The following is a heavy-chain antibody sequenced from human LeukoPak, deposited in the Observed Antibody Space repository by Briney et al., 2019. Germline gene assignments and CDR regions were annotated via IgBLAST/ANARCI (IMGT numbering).Heavy chain of an antibody. CDR1: GFTFSSYE. Sequence: PGGSLTLSCAASGFTFSSYEWNWVRQPPGKGPEWLSYISTTDTTKYYAESVKGRFTISRDNAKNSLFLQMNSLRAEDTALYYCARETLNCGGDCLDYWGQGTLVTVSS. V-gene: IGHV3-48*03. CDR3: ARETLNCGGDCLDY. J-gene: IGHJ4*02. D-gene: IGHD2-21*02. CDR2: ISTTDTTK.